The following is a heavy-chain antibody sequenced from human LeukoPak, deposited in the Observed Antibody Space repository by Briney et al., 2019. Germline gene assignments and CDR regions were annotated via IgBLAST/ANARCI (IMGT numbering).Heavy chain of an antibody. D-gene: IGHD1-1*01. CDR1: GGSISSGSYY. CDR3: ASQLGYFDD. CDR2: IFTSGST. V-gene: IGHV4-61*02. J-gene: IGHJ4*02. Sequence: TSQTLSPTCTVSGGSISSGSYYWSWIRQPAGKGLEWIGRIFTSGSTNYDPSLKSRVTVSLDRSKNQFSLKLSSVTAADTAVYYCASQLGYFDDWGQGTLVTVSS.